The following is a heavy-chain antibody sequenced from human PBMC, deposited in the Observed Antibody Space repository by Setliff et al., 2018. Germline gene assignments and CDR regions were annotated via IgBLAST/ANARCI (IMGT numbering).Heavy chain of an antibody. D-gene: IGHD1-1*01. CDR2: ISYSGIT. CDR3: VREGYSEYFQD. J-gene: IGHJ1*01. V-gene: IGHV4-59*02. Sequence: PSETLSLTCNVSGASVSSHYWDWIRQPPGKGLEWIGFISYSGITTYNVSLKSRVSISVDTSKNQLSPTLSSVTAADTAVYYCVREGYSEYFQDWGRGTLVTVSS. CDR1: GASVSSHY.